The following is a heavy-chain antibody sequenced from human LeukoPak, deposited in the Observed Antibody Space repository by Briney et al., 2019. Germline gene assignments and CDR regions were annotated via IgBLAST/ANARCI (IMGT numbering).Heavy chain of an antibody. CDR3: AKTEDDYVWGSYRYTPYFDY. J-gene: IGHJ4*02. CDR2: IKQDGSEK. V-gene: IGHV3-7*03. CDR1: GFTFSSYW. D-gene: IGHD3-16*02. Sequence: GGSLRLSCAASGFTFSSYWMSWVRQAPGKGLEWVANIKQDGSEKYYVDSVKGRFTISRDNAKNSLYLKMTSLRAEDTAVYYCAKTEDDYVWGSYRYTPYFDYWGQGTLVTVSS.